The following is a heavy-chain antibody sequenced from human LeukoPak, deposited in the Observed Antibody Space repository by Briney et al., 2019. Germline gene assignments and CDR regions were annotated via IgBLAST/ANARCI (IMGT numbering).Heavy chain of an antibody. Sequence: GGSLRLSCAASGFTFSSYAMHWVRQAPGKGLEWVAVISYDGSNKYYADSVKGRFTISRDNSKNTLYLQMNSLRAEDTAVYYCARDPSTKYYYGSGRPDYWGQGTLVTVSS. V-gene: IGHV3-30-3*01. D-gene: IGHD3-10*01. CDR3: ARDPSTKYYYGSGRPDY. J-gene: IGHJ4*02. CDR2: ISYDGSNK. CDR1: GFTFSSYA.